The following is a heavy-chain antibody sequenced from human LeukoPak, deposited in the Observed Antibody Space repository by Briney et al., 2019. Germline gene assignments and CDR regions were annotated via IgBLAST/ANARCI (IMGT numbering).Heavy chain of an antibody. CDR2: TNYSGST. D-gene: IGHD1-1*01. V-gene: IGHV4-59*01. CDR3: ARAQLNLLVDLGMDV. J-gene: IGHJ6*02. CDR1: GGSITTYS. Sequence: SETLSLTCTVSGGSITTYSCTRIRQPPRKGLWWIGYTNYSGSTNYNPSLRSRVTISVETSKYQCSLKLSSVTAADTAVYYCARAQLNLLVDLGMDVWGQGTTVTVSS.